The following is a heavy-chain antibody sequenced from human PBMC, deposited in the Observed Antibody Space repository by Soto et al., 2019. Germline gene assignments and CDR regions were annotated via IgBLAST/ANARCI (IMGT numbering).Heavy chain of an antibody. CDR3: ARAGQWLFGQYYFDY. J-gene: IGHJ4*02. CDR1: GYFISSGHY. Sequence: PSETLSLTCAVSGYFISSGHYWGWIRQPPGKGLEWIGSIYDSGSTYTYFNPSLESRVTISVDTSKNQFSLKVRSVTAADSAVYYCARAGQWLFGQYYFDYWGQGTLVTVSS. V-gene: IGHV4-38-2*01. CDR2: IYDSGSTYT. D-gene: IGHD6-19*01.